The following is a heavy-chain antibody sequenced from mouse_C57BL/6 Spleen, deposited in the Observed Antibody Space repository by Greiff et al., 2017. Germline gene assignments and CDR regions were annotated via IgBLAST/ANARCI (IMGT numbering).Heavy chain of an antibody. CDR2: INPSSGYT. CDR1: GYTFTSYT. D-gene: IGHD2-2*01. V-gene: IGHV1-4*01. J-gene: IGHJ2*01. Sequence: LVESGAELARPGASVKMSCKASGYTFTSYTMHWVKQRPGQGLEWIGYINPSSGYTKYNQKFKDKATLTADKSSSTAYMQLSSLTSEDSAVYYCAREGYDENYFDYWGQGTTLTVSS. CDR3: AREGYDENYFDY.